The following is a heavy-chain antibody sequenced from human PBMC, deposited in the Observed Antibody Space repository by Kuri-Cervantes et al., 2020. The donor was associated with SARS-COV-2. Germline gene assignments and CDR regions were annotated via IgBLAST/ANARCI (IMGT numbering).Heavy chain of an antibody. V-gene: IGHV3-30*16. J-gene: IGHJ3*02. CDR3: ARELTGENAFDI. CDR2: ISYDGSNK. D-gene: IGHD7-27*01. CDR1: GYTFTGYY. Sequence: SCKASGYTFTGYYMHWVRQAPGQGLEWVAVISYDGSNKYYADSVKGRFTISRDNSKNTLYLQMNSLRAEDTAVYYCARELTGENAFDIWGQGTMVTVSS.